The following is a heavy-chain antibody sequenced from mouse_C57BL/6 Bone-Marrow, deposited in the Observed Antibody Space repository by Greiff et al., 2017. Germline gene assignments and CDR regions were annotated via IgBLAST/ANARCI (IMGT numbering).Heavy chain of an antibody. J-gene: IGHJ3*01. CDR3: ARRWYGGFAY. Sequence: EVMLVESGGGLVKPGGSLKLSCAASGFTFSDYGMHWVRQAPEKGLEWVAYISSGSSTIYYADTVKGRFTISRDNAKSTLFLQMTSLRSEDTAMYYCARRWYGGFAYWGQGTLVTVSA. V-gene: IGHV5-17*01. CDR2: ISSGSSTI. CDR1: GFTFSDYG. D-gene: IGHD2-1*01.